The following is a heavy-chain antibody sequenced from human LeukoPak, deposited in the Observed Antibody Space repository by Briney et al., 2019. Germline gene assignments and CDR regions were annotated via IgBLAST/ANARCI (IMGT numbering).Heavy chain of an antibody. CDR2: IYHSGST. J-gene: IGHJ6*02. CDR1: GGSISSGGYY. V-gene: IGHV4-30-2*01. Sequence: SETLSLTCTVSGGSISSGGYYWSWIRQPPGKGLEWIGYIYHSGSTYYNPSLKSRVTISVDTSKNQFSLKLSSVTAADTAVYYCARHGPDSGYYYGMDVWGQGTTVTVSS. D-gene: IGHD4/OR15-4a*01. CDR3: ARHGPDSGYYYGMDV.